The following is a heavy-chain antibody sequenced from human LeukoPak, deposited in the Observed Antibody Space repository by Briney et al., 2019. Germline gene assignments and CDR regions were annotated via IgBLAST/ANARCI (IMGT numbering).Heavy chain of an antibody. CDR1: EFTFSSYS. CDR2: ISSSSSYI. V-gene: IGHV3-21*01. J-gene: IGHJ4*02. Sequence: PGGSLRLSCAASEFTFSSYSMNWVRQAPGKGLEWVSSISSSSSYIYYADSVKGRFTISRDNAKNSLYLQMNSLRAEDTAVYYCARDRGVPYFITGTTTAFFDYWGQGTLVTVSS. D-gene: IGHD1-7*01. CDR3: ARDRGVPYFITGTTTAFFDY.